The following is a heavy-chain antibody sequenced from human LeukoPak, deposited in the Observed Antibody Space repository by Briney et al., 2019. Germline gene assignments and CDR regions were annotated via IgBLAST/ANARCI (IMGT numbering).Heavy chain of an antibody. CDR1: GGSISSYY. CDR3: ARLAAAGTWPEGYYYYYMDV. J-gene: IGHJ6*03. CDR2: IYYSGST. V-gene: IGHV4-59*01. Sequence: SETLSLTCTVSGGSISSYYWSWIRQPPGKGLEWIGYIYYSGSTNYNPSLKSRVTISVDTSKNQFSLKLSSVTAADTAVYYCARLAAAGTWPEGYYYYYMDVWGKGTTVTVSS. D-gene: IGHD6-13*01.